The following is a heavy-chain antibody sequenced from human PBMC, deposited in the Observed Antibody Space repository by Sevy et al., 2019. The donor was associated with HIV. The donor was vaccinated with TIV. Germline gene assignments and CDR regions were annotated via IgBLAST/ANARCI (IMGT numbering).Heavy chain of an antibody. CDR2: IWYDGSNK. V-gene: IGHV3-30*02. CDR1: GFTFSSDG. D-gene: IGHD3-3*01. Sequence: EGSLRLSCAASGFTFSSDGMHWVHQAPGKELEWVAFIWYDGSNKYYADSVKGRFTISRDNSKNTLYLQMNSLRAEDTAVYYCAKEGAYDFWRGYFDYWGQGTLVTVSS. CDR3: AKEGAYDFWRGYFDY. J-gene: IGHJ4*02.